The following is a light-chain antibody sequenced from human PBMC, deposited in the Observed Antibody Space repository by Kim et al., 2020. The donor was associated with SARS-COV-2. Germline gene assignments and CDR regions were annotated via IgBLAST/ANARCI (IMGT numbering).Light chain of an antibody. CDR1: QSVSSN. CDR3: QQYNNWPPYT. Sequence: VSPGERASHTCRASQSVSSNLAWYQQKPGQAPRLLIYGASTRATGIPARFSGSGSGTEFTLTISSLQSEDFAVYYCQQYNNWPPYTFGRGTKLE. V-gene: IGKV3-15*01. J-gene: IGKJ2*01. CDR2: GAS.